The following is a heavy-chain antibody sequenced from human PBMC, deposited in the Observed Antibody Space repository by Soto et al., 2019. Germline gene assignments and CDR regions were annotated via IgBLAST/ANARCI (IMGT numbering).Heavy chain of an antibody. CDR1: GYTFTSYD. D-gene: IGHD3-3*01. V-gene: IGHV1-8*01. CDR3: ARADKDTYYDFWSGYDWFDP. J-gene: IGHJ5*02. CDR2: MNPNSGNT. Sequence: QVPLVQSGAEVKKPGASVKVSCKASGYTFTSYDINWVRQATGQGLEWMGWMNPNSGNTGYAQKFQGRVTMTRNTSISTAYMELSSLRSEDTAVYYCARADKDTYYDFWSGYDWFDPWGQGTLVTVSS.